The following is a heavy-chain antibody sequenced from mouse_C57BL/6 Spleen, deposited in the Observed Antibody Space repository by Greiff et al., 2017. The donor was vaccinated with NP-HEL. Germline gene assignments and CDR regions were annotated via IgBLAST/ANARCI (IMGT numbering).Heavy chain of an antibody. CDR3: ARNYGYDYAMDY. CDR1: GYTFTSYW. CDR2: IDPSDSET. V-gene: IGHV1-52*01. J-gene: IGHJ4*01. Sequence: QVQLKESGAELVRPGSSVKLSCKASGYTFTSYWLHWVKQRPIQGLEWIGNIDPSDSETHYNQKFKDKATLTVDKSSSTAYMQLSSLTSEDSAVYYCARNYGYDYAMDYWGQGTSVTVSS. D-gene: IGHD2-2*01.